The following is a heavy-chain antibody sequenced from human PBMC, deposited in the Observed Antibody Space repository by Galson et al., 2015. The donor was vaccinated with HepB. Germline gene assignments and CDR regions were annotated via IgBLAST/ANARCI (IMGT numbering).Heavy chain of an antibody. CDR2: IWPEDSDT. D-gene: IGHD6-13*01. Sequence: QSGAEVKKPAESLRISCKGSGYIFSNYWIGWVRQMPGKGLEWMGFIWPEDSDTRNSPSFRGQVTISVDKSISTTYLQWSSLKASDTAIYYCARRMFPGLKAGGTVNYYGLDVWGQGTTVIVSS. J-gene: IGHJ6*02. V-gene: IGHV5-51*01. CDR3: ARRMFPGLKAGGTVNYYGLDV. CDR1: GYIFSNYW.